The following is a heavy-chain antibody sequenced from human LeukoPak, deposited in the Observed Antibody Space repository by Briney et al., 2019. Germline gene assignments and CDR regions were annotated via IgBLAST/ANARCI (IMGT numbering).Heavy chain of an antibody. Sequence: PSETLSLTCAVYGGSFSGYYWSWIRQPPGKGLEWIGEINHSGSTSYNPSLKSRVTISVDTSKNQFSLKLSSVTAADTAVYYCARTAHSRIITIWFDPWGQGTLVTVSS. V-gene: IGHV4-34*01. CDR3: ARTAHSRIITIWFDP. CDR1: GGSFSGYY. J-gene: IGHJ5*02. D-gene: IGHD3-10*01. CDR2: INHSGST.